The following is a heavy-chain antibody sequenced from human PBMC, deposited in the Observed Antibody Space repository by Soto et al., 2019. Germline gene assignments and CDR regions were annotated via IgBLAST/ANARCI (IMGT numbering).Heavy chain of an antibody. Sequence: SETLSLTCTVSGASISRYYWSWIRQHPGKGLEWIGYIYYSGTTFYNPSLKSRVTTSVDTSKSQFSLTLSSVTAADTAVYFCARGYYYGSGTIILDYWGQGTLVTVSS. V-gene: IGHV4-31*03. CDR3: ARGYYYGSGTIILDY. CDR2: IYYSGTT. CDR1: GASISRYY. D-gene: IGHD3-10*01. J-gene: IGHJ4*02.